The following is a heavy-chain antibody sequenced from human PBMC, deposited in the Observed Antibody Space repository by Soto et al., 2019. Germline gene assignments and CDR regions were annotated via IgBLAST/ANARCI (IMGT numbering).Heavy chain of an antibody. CDR2: IIPMFGTA. Sequence: QVQLVQSGAEVKKPGSSVKVSCKASGGTFSSYAISWVRQAPGQGLEWMGGIIPMFGTADYAQKFQGRVTITAAESTRTAYMELSSLRSDDTAVYYCATMKGGSQYYYYGMDVWGQGTTVTVSS. CDR1: GGTFSSYA. V-gene: IGHV1-69*12. CDR3: ATMKGGSQYYYYGMDV. J-gene: IGHJ6*02. D-gene: IGHD3-10*01.